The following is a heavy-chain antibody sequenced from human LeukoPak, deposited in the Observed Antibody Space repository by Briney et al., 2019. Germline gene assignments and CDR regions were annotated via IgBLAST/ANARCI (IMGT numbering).Heavy chain of an antibody. Sequence: GASVRVSCKASGYTFTSYDINWVRQATGQGLEGMGWMNPNSGNTSYAQKFQGRVTMTRNTSISTAYMELRSLRSDDTAVYYCASWVDSSSWPNWFDPWGQGTLVTVSS. J-gene: IGHJ5*02. CDR2: MNPNSGNT. CDR3: ASWVDSSSWPNWFDP. D-gene: IGHD6-13*01. V-gene: IGHV1-8*01. CDR1: GYTFTSYD.